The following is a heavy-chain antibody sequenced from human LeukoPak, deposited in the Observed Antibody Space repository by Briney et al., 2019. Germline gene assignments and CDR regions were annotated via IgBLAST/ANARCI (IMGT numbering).Heavy chain of an antibody. V-gene: IGHV1-46*01. CDR2: INPSGGST. CDR1: GYTFTNYY. D-gene: IGHD6-13*01. J-gene: IGHJ4*02. CDR3: ARAYSRQQPVDY. Sequence: ASVKVSCKASGYTFTNYYMHWVRQAPGQGLEWMGIINPSGGSTSYAQKFQGRVTMTRDTSTSTAYMELSSLRSEDTAVYYCARAYSRQQPVDYWGQGTLVTVSS.